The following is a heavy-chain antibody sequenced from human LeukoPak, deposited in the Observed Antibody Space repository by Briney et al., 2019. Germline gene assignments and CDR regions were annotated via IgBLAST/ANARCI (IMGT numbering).Heavy chain of an antibody. CDR1: GLPFSSYT. V-gene: IGHV3-21*01. Sequence: GGSLRLSCAASGLPFSSYTMNWVRPAPGKGLEWVASITSSSSNIYYPDSVKGRFHISRDNAKNPLYLQMNARRPEATAMYYCAREAEMATKRWYFDLWGRGTLVTVSS. CDR3: AREAEMATKRWYFDL. J-gene: IGHJ2*01. CDR2: ITSSSSNI. D-gene: IGHD5-24*01.